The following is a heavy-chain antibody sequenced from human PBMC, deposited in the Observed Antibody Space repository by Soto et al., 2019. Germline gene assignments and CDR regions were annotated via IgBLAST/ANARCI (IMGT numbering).Heavy chain of an antibody. CDR1: GFTFDDYA. V-gene: IGHV3-9*01. D-gene: IGHD5-12*01. CDR3: AKANIVATIYYSSSWDFDY. Sequence: EVQLVESGGGLVQPGRSLRLSCAASGFTFDDYAMHWVRQAPGKGLEWVSGISWNSGSIGYADSVKGRFTISRDNAKNSLYPQMNSLRAEDTALYYCAKANIVATIYYSSSWDFDYWGQGTLVTVSS. J-gene: IGHJ4*02. CDR2: ISWNSGSI.